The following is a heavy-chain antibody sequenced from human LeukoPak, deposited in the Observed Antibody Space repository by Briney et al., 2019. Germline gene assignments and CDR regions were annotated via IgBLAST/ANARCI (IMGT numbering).Heavy chain of an antibody. CDR1: GFTFTSSA. CDR3: ARAQKYYYDSSGYYKSYFDY. V-gene: IGHV1-58*02. Sequence: GASVTVSCKASGFTFTSSAMQWVRQARGQRLEWIGWIVVGSGNTNYAQKFQERVTITRDMSTSTAYMELSRLRSDDTAVYYCARAQKYYYDSSGYYKSYFDYWGQGTLVTVSS. J-gene: IGHJ4*02. D-gene: IGHD3-22*01. CDR2: IVVGSGNT.